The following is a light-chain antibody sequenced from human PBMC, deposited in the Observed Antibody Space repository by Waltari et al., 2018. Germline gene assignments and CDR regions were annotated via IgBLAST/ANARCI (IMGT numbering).Light chain of an antibody. CDR1: EFISRN. CDR3: QQYQNWPRT. Sequence: EIVMTQSPAILSVPPGEAATLSCTASEFISRNLAWYQHIPGQPPRLLIYGASNRAAGIPPRFSGSGSGTEFTLTISSLKSEDFALYYCQQYQNWPRTFGQGTKVDVK. J-gene: IGKJ1*01. V-gene: IGKV3-15*01. CDR2: GAS.